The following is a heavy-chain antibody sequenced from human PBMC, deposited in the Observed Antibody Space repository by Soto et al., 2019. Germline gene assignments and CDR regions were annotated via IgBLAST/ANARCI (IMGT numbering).Heavy chain of an antibody. V-gene: IGHV3-23*01. CDR2: ISKGDT. D-gene: IGHD5-18*01. J-gene: IGHJ4*02. CDR3: AKYRDTSMVTIFDS. Sequence: GGSLRLSCAASGFTFSIYDMTWVRQAPGKGLEWVSAISKGDTYYADSVKGRFTISRDNSKSTLYLQMNSLRVEDTAVYYCAKYRDTSMVTIFDSWGQGTLVTVSS. CDR1: GFTFSIYD.